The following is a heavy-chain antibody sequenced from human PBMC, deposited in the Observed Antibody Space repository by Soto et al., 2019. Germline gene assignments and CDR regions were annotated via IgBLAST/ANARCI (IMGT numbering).Heavy chain of an antibody. V-gene: IGHV4-59*01. Sequence: PSEPLSLTCTVSGGSIISYYWSWIRQPPGKGLEWIGYIYYSGSTNYNPSLKSRVTISVDTSKNQFSLKLSSVTAADTAVYYCARVGVGATKDYYYGMDVWGQGPMVTVSS. CDR2: IYYSGST. J-gene: IGHJ6*02. CDR3: ARVGVGATKDYYYGMDV. D-gene: IGHD1-26*01. CDR1: GGSIISYY.